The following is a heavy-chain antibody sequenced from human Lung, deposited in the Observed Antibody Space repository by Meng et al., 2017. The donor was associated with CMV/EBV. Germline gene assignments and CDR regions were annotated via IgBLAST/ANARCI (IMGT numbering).Heavy chain of an antibody. CDR1: GGSISSSNW. J-gene: IGHJ4*02. Sequence: VQLQESCPGLVKPSGTLSLICAVSGGSISSSNWWSWVRQPSGKGLEWIGETYHSGSTNYNPSLKSRVTISVDKSKNQFSLKLSSVTAADTAVYYCASFPPPGKQWLVTDYWGQGTLVTVSS. CDR2: TYHSGST. V-gene: IGHV4-4*02. D-gene: IGHD6-19*01. CDR3: ASFPPPGKQWLVTDY.